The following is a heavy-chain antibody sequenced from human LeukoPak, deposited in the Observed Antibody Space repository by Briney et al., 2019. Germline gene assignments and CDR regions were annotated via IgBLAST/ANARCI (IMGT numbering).Heavy chain of an antibody. D-gene: IGHD2-21*01. CDR3: ARHVPARAYYFDY. V-gene: IGHV4-31*03. CDR2: IYYSGST. CDR1: GGSISSGGYY. J-gene: IGHJ4*02. Sequence: SQTLSLTCTVSGGSISSGGYYWSWIRQHPGKGLEWIGYIYYSGSTYYNPSLKSRVTISADTSNNQFSLKLSSVTAADTAVYYCARHVPARAYYFDYWGQGTLVTVSS.